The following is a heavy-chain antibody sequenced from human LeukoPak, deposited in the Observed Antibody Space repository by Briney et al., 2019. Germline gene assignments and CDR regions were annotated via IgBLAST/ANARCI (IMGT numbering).Heavy chain of an antibody. V-gene: IGHV1-2*02. J-gene: IGHJ4*02. CDR2: INPNSGGT. CDR3: ARVSWYDSSGYPEY. Sequence: ASVKVSCKSSGYTFTDYYIHWVRQAPGQGPEWMGWINPNSGGTNYAQKFQGRVTMTRDTPISTAYMELSRLRSDDTAVYYCARVSWYDSSGYPEYWGQGTLVTVSS. D-gene: IGHD3-22*01. CDR1: GYTFTDYY.